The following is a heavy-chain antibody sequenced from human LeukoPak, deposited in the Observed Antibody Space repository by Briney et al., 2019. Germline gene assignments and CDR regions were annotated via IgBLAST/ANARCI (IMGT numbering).Heavy chain of an antibody. J-gene: IGHJ4*02. CDR3: ARDLRRRGFDY. CDR2: IYTSGST. V-gene: IGHV4-61*02. D-gene: IGHD3-10*01. CDR1: GGSISSGSYY. Sequence: SETLSLTCTVSGGSISSGSYYWSWIRQPAGKGLEWIGRIYTSGSTNYNPSPKSRVTISVDTSKNQFSLKLSSVTAADTAVYYCARDLRRRGFDYWGQGTLVTVSS.